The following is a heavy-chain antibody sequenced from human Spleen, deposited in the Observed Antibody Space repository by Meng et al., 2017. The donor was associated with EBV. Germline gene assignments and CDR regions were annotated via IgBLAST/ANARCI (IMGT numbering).Heavy chain of an antibody. D-gene: IGHD4-17*01. CDR2: IYWDDDK. Sequence: LKESVPTLGNPTQPLAPPCIFCGVSVITGGGGESWMRHPAAKAVEWLALIYWDDDKSYHPSLKSRLTITKKDYKNHVVLPLINMDPVDTATYYCAPPYGDSSWYFDYWGQGTLVTVSS. CDR3: APPYGDSSWYFDY. CDR1: GVSVITGGGG. V-gene: IGHV2-5*02. J-gene: IGHJ4*02.